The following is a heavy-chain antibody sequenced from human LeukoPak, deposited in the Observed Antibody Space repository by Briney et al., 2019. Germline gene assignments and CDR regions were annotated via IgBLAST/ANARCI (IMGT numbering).Heavy chain of an antibody. CDR3: AKRFLDTAMGDFDY. D-gene: IGHD5-18*01. V-gene: IGHV3-30*18. CDR2: TSYDGSNK. J-gene: IGHJ4*02. Sequence: PGRSLRLSCAASGFTLRSYGMHWVRQAPGKGLEWVAVTSYDGSNKYYADSVKGRFTISRDNSKNTLYLQMNSLRAEDTAVYYCAKRFLDTAMGDFDYWGQGTLVTVSS. CDR1: GFTLRSYG.